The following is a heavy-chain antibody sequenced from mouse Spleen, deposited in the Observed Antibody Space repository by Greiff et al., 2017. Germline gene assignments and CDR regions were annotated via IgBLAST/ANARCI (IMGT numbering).Heavy chain of an antibody. CDR1: GYAFSSYW. Sequence: LVEPGASVKIPCKAFGYAFSSYWMNWVKQRLGKGLEWTGQIHAGDGDTNYNGKFKGKATLTADKSPSTAYMQPSSLTSEDSAVYLCARRDDYMFAYWGQGTLVTVSA. CDR3: ARRDDYMFAY. V-gene: IGHV1-80*01. CDR2: IHAGDGDT. D-gene: IGHD2-4*01. J-gene: IGHJ3*01.